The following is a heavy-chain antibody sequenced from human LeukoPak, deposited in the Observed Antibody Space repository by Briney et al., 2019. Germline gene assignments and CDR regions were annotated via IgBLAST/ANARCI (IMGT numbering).Heavy chain of an antibody. CDR1: GFTFSTYG. Sequence: GRSLRLSCVASGFTFSTYGMHWVRQAPGKGLEWVAVISYDGSNKYYADSVKGRFTISRDNSKNTLYLQLNSLRAEDTAVYYCAKEGSKYYDSSGYFDYWGQGTLVTVSS. J-gene: IGHJ4*02. CDR3: AKEGSKYYDSSGYFDY. V-gene: IGHV3-30*18. CDR2: ISYDGSNK. D-gene: IGHD3-22*01.